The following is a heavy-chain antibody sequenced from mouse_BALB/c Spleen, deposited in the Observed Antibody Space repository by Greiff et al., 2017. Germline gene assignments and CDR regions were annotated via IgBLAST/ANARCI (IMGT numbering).Heavy chain of an antibody. Sequence: EVQLVESGGGLVKPGGSLKLSCAASGFAFSSYDMSWVRQTPEKRLEWVAYISSGGGSTYYPDTVKGRFTISRDNAKNTLYLQMSSLKSEDTAMYYCARHDGITMDYWGQGTSVTVSS. CDR2: ISSGGGST. D-gene: IGHD2-4*01. CDR3: ARHDGITMDY. CDR1: GFAFSSYD. V-gene: IGHV5-12-1*01. J-gene: IGHJ4*01.